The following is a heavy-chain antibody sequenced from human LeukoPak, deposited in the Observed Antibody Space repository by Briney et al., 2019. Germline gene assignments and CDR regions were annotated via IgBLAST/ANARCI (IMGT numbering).Heavy chain of an antibody. D-gene: IGHD5-18*01. CDR1: GGSISSSLYH. V-gene: IGHV4-39*07. Sequence: SETLSLTCTVSGGSISSSLYHWGWIRQSPGKNLEWLGSIYYTGTTHYNPSLKSRVTISVDTSKNQFSLKLSSVTAADTAVYYCARVRPQLWLRLKPPTFDYWGQGTLVTVSS. CDR2: IYYTGTT. CDR3: ARVRPQLWLRLKPPTFDY. J-gene: IGHJ4*02.